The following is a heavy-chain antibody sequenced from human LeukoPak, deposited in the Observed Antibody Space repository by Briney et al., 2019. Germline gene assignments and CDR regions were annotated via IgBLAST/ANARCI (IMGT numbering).Heavy chain of an antibody. CDR3: ARLVRGGYYYMDV. J-gene: IGHJ6*03. Sequence: PGASLRLSCAASGFTFDDHGMSWVRQAPGKGLELVSGINWNGGSTGYADSVKGRFTISRDDAKNSLYLQMSSLRAEDTALYYCARLVRGGYYYMDVWGKGTTVSVSS. D-gene: IGHD3-10*01. V-gene: IGHV3-20*04. CDR2: INWNGGST. CDR1: GFTFDDHG.